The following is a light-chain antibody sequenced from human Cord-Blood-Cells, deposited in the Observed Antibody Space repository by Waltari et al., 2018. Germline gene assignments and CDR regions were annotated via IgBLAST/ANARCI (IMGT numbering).Light chain of an antibody. CDR3: QQYYSTPLT. V-gene: IGKV4-1*01. CDR1: QSVLYSSNNKNY. Sequence: DIVMTQSPDSLPVSLGGRATIHSKSSQSVLYSSNNKNYLAWYQQKPGQPPKLLIYWASTRESGAPDRFSGSGSGTDFTLTISSLQAEDVAVYYCQQYYSTPLTFGGGTKVEIK. CDR2: WAS. J-gene: IGKJ4*01.